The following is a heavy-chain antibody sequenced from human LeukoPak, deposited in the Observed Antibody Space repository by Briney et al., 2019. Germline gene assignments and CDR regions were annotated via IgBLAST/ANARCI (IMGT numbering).Heavy chain of an antibody. CDR3: ATLRRDTQQLVLLVDNWFDP. V-gene: IGHV1-46*01. Sequence: GASVKVSCKASGYTFTSYYMHWVRQAPGQGLEWMGIINPSGGSTIYAQKFQGRVTMTEDTSTDTAYMELSSLRSEDTAVYYCATLRRDTQQLVLLVDNWFDPWGQGTLVTVSS. CDR2: INPSGGST. D-gene: IGHD6-13*01. J-gene: IGHJ5*02. CDR1: GYTFTSYY.